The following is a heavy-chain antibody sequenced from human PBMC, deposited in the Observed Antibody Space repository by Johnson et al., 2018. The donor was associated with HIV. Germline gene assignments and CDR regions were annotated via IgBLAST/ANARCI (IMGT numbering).Heavy chain of an antibody. CDR1: GFTFSSYA. Sequence: VQLVESGGGLVQPGGSLRLSCAASGFTFSSYAMHWVRQAPGKGLEWVSLIYSGGSTYYADSVKGRFTISRDNSKNTLYLQMNRLRSEDTAVYYCARGLELGMVAFDIWGQGTMVTVSS. CDR3: ARGLELGMVAFDI. V-gene: IGHV3-66*02. D-gene: IGHD7-27*01. J-gene: IGHJ3*02. CDR2: IYSGGST.